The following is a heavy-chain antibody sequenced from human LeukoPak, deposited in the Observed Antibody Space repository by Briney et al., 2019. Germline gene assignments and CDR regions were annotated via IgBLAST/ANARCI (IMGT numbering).Heavy chain of an antibody. CDR1: GFIFSTYW. CDR2: IRQDGIEQ. Sequence: GGSLRLSCTASGFIFSTYWMTWVRQAPGMGLEWVANIRQDGIEQFYVDSVKGRFTISRDNADNSLYLQLNSLRAEDTAVYYCARVRTGWYIDLWGRGTLVTVSS. J-gene: IGHJ2*01. CDR3: ARVRTGWYIDL. D-gene: IGHD7-27*01. V-gene: IGHV3-7*01.